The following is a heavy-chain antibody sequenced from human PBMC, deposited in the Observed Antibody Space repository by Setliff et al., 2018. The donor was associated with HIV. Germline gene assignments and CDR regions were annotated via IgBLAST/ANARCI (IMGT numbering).Heavy chain of an antibody. J-gene: IGHJ1*01. Sequence: PSETLSLTCAVYGGSFNGYYWTWIRQSPGKGLEWIGEVNHRGTINYNQSLKNRVIISVDTAKNQFSLNMISMTAADTAVYYCARGPRGLRWGVYFQHWGQGTLVTVSS. CDR3: ARGPRGLRWGVYFQH. CDR2: VNHRGTI. CDR1: GGSFNGYY. D-gene: IGHD3-10*01. V-gene: IGHV4-34*01.